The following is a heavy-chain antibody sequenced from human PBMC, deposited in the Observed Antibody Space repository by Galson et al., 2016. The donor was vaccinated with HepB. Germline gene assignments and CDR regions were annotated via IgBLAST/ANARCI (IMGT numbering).Heavy chain of an antibody. D-gene: IGHD5-18*01. CDR1: DGPMSSGSFY. J-gene: IGHJ5*02. CDR2: VSSDGTT. CDR3: ARSSRRAAAMVLNP. V-gene: IGHV4-61*02. Sequence: TLSLTCTVSDGPMSSGSFYWSWIRQPAGKGLEWIGRVSSDGTTNYNPSLKGRLTISIDTSKNHFSLQLNSVTAADTAMYYCARSSRRAAAMVLNPWGQGTLVTVSS.